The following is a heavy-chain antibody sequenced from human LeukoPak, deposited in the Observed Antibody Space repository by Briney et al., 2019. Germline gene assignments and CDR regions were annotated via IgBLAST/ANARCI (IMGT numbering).Heavy chain of an antibody. Sequence: PGGSLRLSCLASGFTFSNYAFHSVRQAPGKGLQWVAGIGYDGSNRNYVESVQGRFIISRDNSRNTLYVQMNSLRPEDTGVYYCLRGDRRDYWGQGTLVTVSS. J-gene: IGHJ4*02. CDR1: GFTFSNYA. CDR2: IGYDGSNR. CDR3: LRGDRRDY. V-gene: IGHV3-30*04.